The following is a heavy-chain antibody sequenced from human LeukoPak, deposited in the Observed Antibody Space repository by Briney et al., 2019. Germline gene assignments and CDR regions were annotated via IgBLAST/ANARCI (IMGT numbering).Heavy chain of an antibody. CDR1: GFTFSSYA. D-gene: IGHD3-10*01. Sequence: PGGSLRLSCAASGFTFSSYAMSWVRQAPGKGLEWVSAISGSGGSTYYADSVKGRFTISRDNSKNTLYLQMNSLRAEDTAVYYCARDIAYYGSGNYWGQGTLVTVSS. V-gene: IGHV3-23*01. CDR3: ARDIAYYGSGNY. CDR2: ISGSGGST. J-gene: IGHJ4*02.